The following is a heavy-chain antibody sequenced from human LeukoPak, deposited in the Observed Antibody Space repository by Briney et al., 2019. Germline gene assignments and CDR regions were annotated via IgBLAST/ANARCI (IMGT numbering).Heavy chain of an antibody. V-gene: IGHV5-51*01. CDR1: GYSFTSYW. CDR3: ARHGRGSRSPNAFDI. J-gene: IGHJ3*02. D-gene: IGHD3-10*01. Sequence: PGESLKISCKGSGYSFTSYWIAWVRQMPGKGLEWMGIIYPGDSYTTYSPSFQGQVTISADKSIITAYLQWSSLKASDTAMYYCARHGRGSRSPNAFDIWGQGTMVTVSS. CDR2: IYPGDSYT.